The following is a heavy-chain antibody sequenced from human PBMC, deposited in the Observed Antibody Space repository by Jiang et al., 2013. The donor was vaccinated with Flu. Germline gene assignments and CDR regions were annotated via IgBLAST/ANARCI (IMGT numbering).Heavy chain of an antibody. CDR2: IIPILGIA. V-gene: IGHV1-69*04. CDR3: AKRGDTAMVTNYYYYGMDV. J-gene: IGHJ6*02. CDR1: GGTFSSYA. D-gene: IGHD5-18*01. Sequence: SGAEVKKPGSSVKVSCKASGGTFSSYAISWVRQAPGQGLEWMGGIIPILGIANYAQKFQGRVTITADKSTSTAYMELSSLRSEDTAVYYCAKRGDTAMVTNYYYYGMDVWGQGTTVTVSS.